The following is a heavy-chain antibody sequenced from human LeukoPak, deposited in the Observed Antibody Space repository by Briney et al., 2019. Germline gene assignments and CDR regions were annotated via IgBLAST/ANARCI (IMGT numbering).Heavy chain of an antibody. CDR1: GGSISSGGYY. D-gene: IGHD4-23*01. J-gene: IGHJ4*02. CDR3: ARVPYGGNSGVIDY. Sequence: SQTLSLTCTVSGGSISSGGYYWSWIRQHPGKGLEWIGYIYYSGSTYYNPSLKSRATISVDTSKNQFSLKLSSVTAADTAVYYCARVPYGGNSGVIDYWGQGTLVTVSS. CDR2: IYYSGST. V-gene: IGHV4-31*03.